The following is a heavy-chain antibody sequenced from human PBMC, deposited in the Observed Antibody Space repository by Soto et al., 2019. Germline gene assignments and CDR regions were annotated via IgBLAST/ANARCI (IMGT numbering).Heavy chain of an antibody. CDR1: GGSISSSNW. Sequence: QVQLQESGPGLVKPSGTLSLTCAVSGGSISSSNWWSWVRQPPGKGLEWIGEIYHSGSTNYNPSLKSRVTISVDKSKNQFSLKLSSVTAADTTVYYCARNELSGSYLNWFEPWGQGTLVTVSS. V-gene: IGHV4-4*02. CDR3: ARNELSGSYLNWFEP. J-gene: IGHJ5*02. CDR2: IYHSGST. D-gene: IGHD1-26*01.